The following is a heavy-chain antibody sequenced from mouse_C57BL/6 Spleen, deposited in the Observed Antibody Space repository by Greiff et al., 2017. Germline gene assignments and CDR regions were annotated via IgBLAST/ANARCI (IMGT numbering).Heavy chain of an antibody. D-gene: IGHD1-1*01. J-gene: IGHJ3*01. V-gene: IGHV1-81*01. CDR2: IYPRSGNT. CDR3: ARDYYGSSYWFAY. Sequence: QVQLKQSGAELARPGASVKLSCKASGYTFTSYGISWVKQRTGQGLEWIGEIYPRSGNTYYNEKFKGKATLTADKSSSTAYMGLRSLTSEDSAVYFCARDYYGSSYWFAYWGQGTLVTVAA. CDR1: GYTFTSYG.